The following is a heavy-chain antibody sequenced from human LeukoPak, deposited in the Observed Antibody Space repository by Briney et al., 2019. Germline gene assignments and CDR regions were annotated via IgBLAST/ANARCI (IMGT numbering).Heavy chain of an antibody. Sequence: PLETLSLTCTVSGGSISSYYWSWIRQPPGKGLEWIGYIYYSGSTNYNPSLKSRVTISVDTSKNQFSLKLSSVTAADTAVYYCARVGYSYGWDFDYWGQGTLVTVSS. CDR3: ARVGYSYGWDFDY. V-gene: IGHV4-59*01. CDR1: GGSISSYY. D-gene: IGHD5-18*01. J-gene: IGHJ4*02. CDR2: IYYSGST.